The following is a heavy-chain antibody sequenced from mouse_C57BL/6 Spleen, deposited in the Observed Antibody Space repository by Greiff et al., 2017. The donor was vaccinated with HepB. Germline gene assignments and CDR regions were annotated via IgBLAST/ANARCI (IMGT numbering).Heavy chain of an antibody. V-gene: IGHV5-4*01. CDR2: ISDGGSYT. CDR1: GFTFSSYA. Sequence: EVMLVESGGGLVKPGGSLKLSCAASGFTFSSYAMSWVRQTPEKRLEWVATISDGGSYTYYPDNVKGRFTISRDNAKNNLYLQMSHLKSEDTAMYYCARDYYYGKGGAMDYWGQGTSVTVSS. D-gene: IGHD1-1*01. J-gene: IGHJ4*01. CDR3: ARDYYYGKGGAMDY.